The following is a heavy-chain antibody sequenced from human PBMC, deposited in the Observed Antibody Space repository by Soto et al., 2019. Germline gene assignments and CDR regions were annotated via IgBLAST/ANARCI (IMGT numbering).Heavy chain of an antibody. CDR3: ASRWGTTFDY. Sequence: QVQLQESGPGLVKPSETLSLTCTVSGGSISSYYWSWIRQPPGKGLEWIGYIYYSGSTNYNPSLXSXVXIXXDTSKNQFSLKLSSVTAADTAVYYCASRWGTTFDYWGQGTLVTVSS. V-gene: IGHV4-59*08. J-gene: IGHJ4*02. CDR1: GGSISSYY. D-gene: IGHD3-16*01. CDR2: IYYSGST.